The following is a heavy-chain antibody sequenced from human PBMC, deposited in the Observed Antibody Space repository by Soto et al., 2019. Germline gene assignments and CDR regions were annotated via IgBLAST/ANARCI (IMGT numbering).Heavy chain of an antibody. J-gene: IGHJ5*02. V-gene: IGHV1-8*01. Sequence: QVQLVQSGAEVKKPGASVKVSCKASGYTFTSYDINWVRQATGQGLEWMGWINPNSGNTGYAQKFQGRVTMTRNTSISTAHMKLSSLRSEDTAVYYCARRGGTMVRGTDNWFDPWGQGTLVTVSS. CDR2: INPNSGNT. CDR3: ARRGGTMVRGTDNWFDP. CDR1: GYTFTSYD. D-gene: IGHD3-10*01.